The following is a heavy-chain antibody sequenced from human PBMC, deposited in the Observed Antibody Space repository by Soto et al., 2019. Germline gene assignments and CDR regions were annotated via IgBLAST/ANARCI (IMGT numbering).Heavy chain of an antibody. Sequence: PGGSLRLSCAASGFTFSSYAMHWVRQAPGKGLEWVAVISYDGSNKYYADSVKGRFTISRDNSKNTLYLQMNSLRAEDTAVYYCATSSSAYSSSSYYYYGMDVWGQGTTVTVSS. J-gene: IGHJ6*02. CDR3: ATSSSAYSSSSYYYYGMDV. CDR2: ISYDGSNK. D-gene: IGHD6-6*01. CDR1: GFTFSSYA. V-gene: IGHV3-30-3*01.